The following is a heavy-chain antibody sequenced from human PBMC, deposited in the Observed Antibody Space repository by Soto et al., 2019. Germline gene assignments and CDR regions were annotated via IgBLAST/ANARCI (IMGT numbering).Heavy chain of an antibody. CDR1: GGSISSGGYY. J-gene: IGHJ4*02. Sequence: SETLSLTCTVSGGSISSGGYYWSWIRQHPGKGLEWIGYIYYSGSTYYNPSLKSRVTISVDTSKNQFSLKLSSVTVADTAVYYCARAGPRDSGDFDYWGQGTLVNVSS. CDR3: ARAGPRDSGDFDY. CDR2: IYYSGST. D-gene: IGHD1-1*01. V-gene: IGHV4-31*03.